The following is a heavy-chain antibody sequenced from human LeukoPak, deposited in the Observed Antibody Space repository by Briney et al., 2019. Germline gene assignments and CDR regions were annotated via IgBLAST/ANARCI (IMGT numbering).Heavy chain of an antibody. V-gene: IGHV1-46*01. J-gene: IGHJ4*02. Sequence: GASVKVSCKASGYTFTSYYMHWVRQAPGQGLEWMGIINPSGGSTSYAQKFQGRVTMTTDTSTSTAYMELRSLRSGDTAVYYCARDGMTTVTTSDYWGQGTLVTVSS. CDR1: GYTFTSYY. CDR3: ARDGMTTVTTSDY. D-gene: IGHD4-17*01. CDR2: INPSGGST.